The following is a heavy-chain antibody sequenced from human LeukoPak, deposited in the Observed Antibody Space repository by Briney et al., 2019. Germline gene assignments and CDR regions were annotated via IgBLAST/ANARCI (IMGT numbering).Heavy chain of an antibody. CDR2: IYYSGST. CDR3: ASGDYLWGSYLGY. CDR1: DGSISSSRYY. Sequence: PETLSLTCIVSDGSISSSRYYWGWIRQPPRKGLEWIGSIYYSGSTNYNPSLKSRVTISVDTSNNQFSLKLSSLTAADTAVYYCASGDYLWGSYLGYWGQGTLVTVSS. V-gene: IGHV4-39*01. D-gene: IGHD3-16*02. J-gene: IGHJ4*02.